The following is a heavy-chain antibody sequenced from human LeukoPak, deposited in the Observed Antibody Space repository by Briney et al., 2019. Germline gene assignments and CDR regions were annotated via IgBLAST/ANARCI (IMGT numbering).Heavy chain of an antibody. D-gene: IGHD2-2*01. CDR2: ISSSSSYI. CDR3: ARELGYCSSTSCYGYYYGMDV. Sequence: GGSLRLSCAASGFTFSSYSMNWVRQAPGKGLEWVSSISSSSSYIYYADSVKGRFTISRDNAKNSLYLQMNSLRAGDTAVYYCARELGYCSSTSCYGYYYGMDVWGQGTTVTVSS. V-gene: IGHV3-21*01. J-gene: IGHJ6*02. CDR1: GFTFSSYS.